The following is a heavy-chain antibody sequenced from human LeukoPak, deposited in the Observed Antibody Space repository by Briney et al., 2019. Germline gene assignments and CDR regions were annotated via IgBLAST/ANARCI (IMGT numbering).Heavy chain of an antibody. CDR2: IIPIFGTA. Sequence: ASVKDSCKASGGTFSSYAISWVRQAPGQGLEWMGGIIPIFGTANYAQKFQGRVTITADKSTSTAYMELSSLRSEDTAVYYCARVGEYSGYERVYYYYMDVWGKGSTVTVSS. CDR3: ARVGEYSGYERVYYYYMDV. CDR1: GGTFSSYA. V-gene: IGHV1-69*06. D-gene: IGHD5-12*01. J-gene: IGHJ6*03.